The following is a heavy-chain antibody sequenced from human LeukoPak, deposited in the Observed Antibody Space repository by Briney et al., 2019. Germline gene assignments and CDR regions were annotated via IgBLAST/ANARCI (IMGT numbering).Heavy chain of an antibody. Sequence: SETLSLTCTVSGGSISSSGYYWGWTRQPPGKGLEWIGSIHYSGSTYYNPSLNSRVTISIDTSKNQFSLKLSFVTAADTAVYYCARGSDYYDSSGLGYWGQGTLVTVSS. J-gene: IGHJ4*02. CDR1: GGSISSSGYY. D-gene: IGHD3-22*01. CDR2: IHYSGST. CDR3: ARGSDYYDSSGLGY. V-gene: IGHV4-39*07.